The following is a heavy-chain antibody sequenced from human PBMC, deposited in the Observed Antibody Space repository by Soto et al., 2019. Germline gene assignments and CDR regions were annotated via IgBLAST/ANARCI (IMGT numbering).Heavy chain of an antibody. CDR1: GYTFTSYG. V-gene: IGHV1-18*01. J-gene: IGHJ4*02. Sequence: GASVKLSCEASGYTFTSYGITWVRQAPGQGLEWMGWISAHNGNTDYAQKFQGRVTITADKSTSTAYMELSSLRSEDTAVYYCARATGYFDYWGQGTLVT. D-gene: IGHD5-12*01. CDR3: ARATGYFDY. CDR2: ISAHNGNT.